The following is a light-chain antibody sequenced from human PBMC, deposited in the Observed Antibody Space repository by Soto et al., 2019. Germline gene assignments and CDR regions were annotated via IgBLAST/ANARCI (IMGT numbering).Light chain of an antibody. V-gene: IGLV8-61*01. CDR3: MLYMGGGLVV. CDR2: STN. J-gene: IGLJ3*02. CDR1: SGSVSTTYS. Sequence: QAVVTQEPSFSVSPGGTVTLTCGLTSGSVSTTYSPSWYQQTPGQAPRTLIYSTNNRSSGVPDRFSGSILGNKAALTITGAQADDESDYHCMLYMGGGLVVFGGGTKLTVL.